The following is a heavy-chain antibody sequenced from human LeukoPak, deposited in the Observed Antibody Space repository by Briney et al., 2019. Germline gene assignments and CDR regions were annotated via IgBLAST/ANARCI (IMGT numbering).Heavy chain of an antibody. CDR1: GYTFTGYY. CDR3: ARDLVTMVRGVVDRSDY. Sequence: ASVKVSCKASGYTFTGYYMHWVRQAPGQGLEWMGRINPNSGGTNYAQKFQGRVTMTRDTSISTAYMELSRLRSDDTAVYYCARDLVTMVRGVVDRSDYWGQGTLVTVSS. CDR2: INPNSGGT. D-gene: IGHD3-10*01. V-gene: IGHV1-2*06. J-gene: IGHJ4*02.